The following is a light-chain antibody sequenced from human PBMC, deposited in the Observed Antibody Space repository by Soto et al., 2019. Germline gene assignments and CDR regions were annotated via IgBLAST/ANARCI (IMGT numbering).Light chain of an antibody. CDR2: EVS. V-gene: IGLV2-8*01. CDR1: SNDVGGYSY. Sequence: QSALAQPPSASGSPGQSVTISCTGTSNDVGGYSYVSWYQQHPGKAPKLMLYEVSKRPSGVPARFSGSKSGITASLTVSGLQAEDEADYYCGLYTNSHSFVFGGGTKLTVL. CDR3: GLYTNSHSFV. J-gene: IGLJ2*01.